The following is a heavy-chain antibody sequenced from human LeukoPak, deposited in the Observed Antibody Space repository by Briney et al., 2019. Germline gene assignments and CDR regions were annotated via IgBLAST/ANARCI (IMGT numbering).Heavy chain of an antibody. Sequence: GGSLRLSCAASGFTFSNYWMTWVRQAPGKGLEWVANIKQDGSEISYVDSVKGRFTISRDNAKNSLYLQMNNLRVEDRAVYYCARDGVVDFWISYVTYNYYYYMDVWGKGTTVTVSS. CDR3: ARDGVVDFWISYVTYNYYYYMDV. V-gene: IGHV3-7*01. CDR1: GFTFSNYW. D-gene: IGHD3-3*01. J-gene: IGHJ6*03. CDR2: IKQDGSEI.